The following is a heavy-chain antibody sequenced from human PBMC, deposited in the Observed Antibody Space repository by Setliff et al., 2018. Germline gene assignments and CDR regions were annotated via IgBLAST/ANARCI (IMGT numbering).Heavy chain of an antibody. D-gene: IGHD1-26*01. Sequence: SETLSLTCAVSGGSISSSNWWSWVRQPPGKGLEWIGEVYHSGSTNYSPPLKSRVTISGDTSKNQVSLRLSSVTAADTAVYYCATRKSSGRLYYMDVWGKGTTVTVSS. J-gene: IGHJ6*03. CDR2: VYHSGST. CDR1: GGSISSSNW. V-gene: IGHV4-4*02. CDR3: ATRKSSGRLYYMDV.